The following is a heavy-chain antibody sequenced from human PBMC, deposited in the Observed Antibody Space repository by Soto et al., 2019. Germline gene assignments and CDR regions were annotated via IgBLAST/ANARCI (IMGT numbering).Heavy chain of an antibody. V-gene: IGHV5-51*01. CDR3: ARLWGYDSSAPEGAFDF. CDR1: GYSFPSYW. CDR2: IFPADSDA. J-gene: IGHJ3*01. D-gene: IGHD3-22*01. Sequence: EVQLVQSGAEVKKAGESLKISCKGSGYSFPSYWIAWVRQMPGKGLEWMGIIFPADSDARYSPSFQGRVTISADKSIKTAYLQWSSLKASDTAMYYCARLWGYDSSAPEGAFDFWGQGTMVSVSS.